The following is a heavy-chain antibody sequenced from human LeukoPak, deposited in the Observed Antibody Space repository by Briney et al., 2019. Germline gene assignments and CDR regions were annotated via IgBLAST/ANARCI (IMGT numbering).Heavy chain of an antibody. J-gene: IGHJ3*02. CDR1: GFTFSSYD. Sequence: PGGSLRLSCAASGFTFSSYDMHWVRQATGKGLEWVSAIGTAGDTYYPGSVKGRFTISREKAKNSLYLQMNSLRAGDTAVYYCARGSHYYDSSQGAFDIWGQGTMVTVSS. CDR3: ARGSHYYDSSQGAFDI. D-gene: IGHD3-22*01. V-gene: IGHV3-13*01. CDR2: IGTAGDT.